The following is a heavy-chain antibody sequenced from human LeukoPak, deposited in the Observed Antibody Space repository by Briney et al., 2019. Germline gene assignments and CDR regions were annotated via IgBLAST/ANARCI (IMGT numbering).Heavy chain of an antibody. CDR3: AADDYDAFDI. Sequence: PGGSLRLSCAASGFTFSSYSMNWVRQAPGKGLEWVSNISSSSSIIYYADSVKGRFTISRDKAKNSLYLQMNSLRAEDTAIYYCAADDYDAFDIWGQGTMVTVSS. CDR1: GFTFSSYS. J-gene: IGHJ3*02. D-gene: IGHD1-1*01. V-gene: IGHV3-48*01. CDR2: ISSSSSII.